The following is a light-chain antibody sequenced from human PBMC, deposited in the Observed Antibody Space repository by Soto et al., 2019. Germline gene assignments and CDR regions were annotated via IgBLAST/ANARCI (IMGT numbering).Light chain of an antibody. CDR1: SGHSSYA. J-gene: IGLJ2*01. V-gene: IGLV4-69*01. Sequence: QSVLTQSPSASASLGASVKLTCTLSSGHSSYAIAWHQQQPEKGPRYLMNLNSDGSHSKGDGIPDRFSGSSSGAECYLTISSLQSEDEADYYCQTWGTGILVFGGGTKVTVL. CDR3: QTWGTGILV. CDR2: LNSDGSH.